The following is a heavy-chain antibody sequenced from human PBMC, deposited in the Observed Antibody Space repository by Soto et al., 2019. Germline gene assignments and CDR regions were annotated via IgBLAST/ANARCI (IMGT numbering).Heavy chain of an antibody. CDR1: GGSFSGYY. CDR2: INHSGST. CDR3: ARGSRYNY. D-gene: IGHD1-20*01. Sequence: VQLQQWGAGLLKPSETLSLTCAVYGGSFSGYYWSWIRQPPGKGLEWIGEINHSGSTNYNPSLKSRVTITVDPSKNQFSLKLSSVTAADTAVYYCARGSRYNYWGQGTLVTVSS. J-gene: IGHJ4*02. V-gene: IGHV4-34*01.